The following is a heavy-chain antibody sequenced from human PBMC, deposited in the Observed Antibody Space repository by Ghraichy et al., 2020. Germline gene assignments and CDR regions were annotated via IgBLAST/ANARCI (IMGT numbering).Heavy chain of an antibody. CDR1: GFTFSRFG. Sequence: GGSLRLSCAASGFTFSRFGMHWVRQAPGKGLEWVSCVSSGSTYIYYADSVKGRFAISRDNAKNLLFLQMSSLRAEDTAVYYCVRGRTEMAVADVFDPWGQGTLVTVTS. D-gene: IGHD6-19*01. J-gene: IGHJ5*02. CDR3: VRGRTEMAVADVFDP. V-gene: IGHV3-21*06. CDR2: VSSGSTYI.